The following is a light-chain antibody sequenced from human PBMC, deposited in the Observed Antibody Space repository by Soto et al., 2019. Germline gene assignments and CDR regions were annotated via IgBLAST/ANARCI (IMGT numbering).Light chain of an antibody. J-gene: IGKJ1*01. CDR3: QPYATLPPWT. V-gene: IGKV1-33*01. CDR1: QDISNY. Sequence: DIQMTQSPSSLSASLVYRFTITCXASQDISNYLNWYQQKPGKAPKLLIYDASNLETGVPSRFSGSGSGTDFTFTISSLQPEDIATYYCQPYATLPPWTSCEGTKVDIK. CDR2: DAS.